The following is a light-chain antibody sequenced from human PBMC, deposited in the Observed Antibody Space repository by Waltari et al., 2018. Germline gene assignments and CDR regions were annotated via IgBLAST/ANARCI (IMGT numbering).Light chain of an antibody. CDR2: GKN. V-gene: IGLV3-19*01. J-gene: IGLJ1*01. CDR1: RLRRYY. Sequence: SSGLTQDPVVTVAFGHTVRITCPRVRLRRYYASRYQQKPGQAPVIVIYGKNNRPSGIPDRFSGSSSGNTASLTSTGAQAEDEADYYCNSRDSSGNHYVFGTGTKVTVL. CDR3: NSRDSSGNHYV.